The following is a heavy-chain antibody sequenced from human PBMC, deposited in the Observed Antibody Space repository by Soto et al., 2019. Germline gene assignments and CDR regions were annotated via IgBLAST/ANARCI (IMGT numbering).Heavy chain of an antibody. V-gene: IGHV3-30-3*01. CDR3: ARSEGYYFDY. Sequence: PGGSLRLSCAASGFTFSSYAMHWVRQAPGKGLEWVAVISYDGSNKYYADSVKGRFTISRDNSKNTLYLQMNSLRAEDTAVYYCARSEGYYFDYWGQGTLVTVSS. CDR1: GFTFSSYA. J-gene: IGHJ4*02. CDR2: ISYDGSNK.